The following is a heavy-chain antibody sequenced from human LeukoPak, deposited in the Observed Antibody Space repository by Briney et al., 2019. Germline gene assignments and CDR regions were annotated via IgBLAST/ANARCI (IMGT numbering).Heavy chain of an antibody. CDR3: AKSPHCSGGSCYVHFEN. CDR1: GFTFGDFG. Sequence: PGGSLRLSCAAFGFTFGDFGMHWVRQAPGKGLEWVSLISWDGRNTYYADSVKGRFTISRDNNKNSLFLQMNSLRTEDTAFYYCAKSPHCSGGSCYVHFENWGQGTLVTVSA. D-gene: IGHD2-15*01. J-gene: IGHJ4*02. V-gene: IGHV3-43D*03. CDR2: ISWDGRNT.